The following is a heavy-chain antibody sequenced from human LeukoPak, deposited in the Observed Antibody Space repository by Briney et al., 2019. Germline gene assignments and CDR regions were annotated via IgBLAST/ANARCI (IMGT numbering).Heavy chain of an antibody. CDR2: ISSSSSYI. CDR1: GFTFSSYS. D-gene: IGHD3-22*01. CDR3: ARVTTGTRGDY. V-gene: IGHV3-21*01. J-gene: IGHJ4*02. Sequence: GGSLRLSCAASGFTFSSYSMTWVRQAPGKGLEWVSSISSSSSYIYYADSVKGRFTIPRDNAKNSLYLQMNSLRAEDTAVYYCARVTTGTRGDYWGQGTLVTVSS.